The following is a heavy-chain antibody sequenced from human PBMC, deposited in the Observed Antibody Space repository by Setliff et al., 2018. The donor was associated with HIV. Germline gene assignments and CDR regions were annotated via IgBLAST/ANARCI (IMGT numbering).Heavy chain of an antibody. Sequence: GGSLRLSCAASGFTFSSYWMSWVRQAPGKGLEWVSRISLDGSSSIYADSVKGRFSISRDNAKNTLYLQMNSLKTEDTAIYYCTTDKLYGIFDYWGQGTLVTVSS. CDR2: ISLDGSSS. V-gene: IGHV3-74*01. J-gene: IGHJ4*02. D-gene: IGHD1-26*01. CDR1: GFTFSSYW. CDR3: TTDKLYGIFDY.